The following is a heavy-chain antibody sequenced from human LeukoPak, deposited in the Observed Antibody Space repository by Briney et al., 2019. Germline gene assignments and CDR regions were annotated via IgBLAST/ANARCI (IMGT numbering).Heavy chain of an antibody. CDR1: GFTFGDCA. D-gene: IGHD6-13*01. CDR3: ARDKLHGSWYFDP. J-gene: IGHJ5*02. Sequence: GGSLRLSCTASGFTFGDCAMSWFRQAPGKGLEWVSYISSSSSTIYYADSVKGRFTISRDNAKNSLYLQMNSLRAEDTAVYYCARDKLHGSWYFDPWGQGTLVTVSS. CDR2: ISSSSSTI. V-gene: IGHV3-48*01.